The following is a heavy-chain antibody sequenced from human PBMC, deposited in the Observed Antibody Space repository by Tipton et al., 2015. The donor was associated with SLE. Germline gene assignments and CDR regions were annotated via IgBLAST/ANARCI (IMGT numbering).Heavy chain of an antibody. CDR3: TRDPEVLRYFDFDPSDY. D-gene: IGHD3-9*01. J-gene: IGHJ4*02. CDR2: IRSKAYGGTT. Sequence: RSLRLSCTASGFTFGDYAMSWFRQAPGKGLEWVGFIRSKAYGGTTEYAASVKGRFTISRDDSKSIAYLQMNSLKTEDTAVYYCTRDPEVLRYFDFDPSDYWGQGTLVTVSS. V-gene: IGHV3-49*03. CDR1: GFTFGDYA.